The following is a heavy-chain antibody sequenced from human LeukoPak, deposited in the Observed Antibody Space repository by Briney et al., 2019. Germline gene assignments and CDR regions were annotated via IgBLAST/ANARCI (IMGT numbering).Heavy chain of an antibody. D-gene: IGHD5-18*01. CDR2: LKPDESEK. CDR1: GFTLSDYW. J-gene: IGHJ4*02. CDR3: ARDSRGYSYGPNTDY. Sequence: GGSLRLSCAVSGFTLSDYWMTWVRQAPGKGLEWVASLKPDESEKYYVDSVKGRFTISRHNAQKSLFLQMTSLRAEDTGVYYCARDSRGYSYGPNTDYWGQGTLVTVSS. V-gene: IGHV3-7*01.